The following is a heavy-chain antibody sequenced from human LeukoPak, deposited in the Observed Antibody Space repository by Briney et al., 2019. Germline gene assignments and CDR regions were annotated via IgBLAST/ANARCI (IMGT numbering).Heavy chain of an antibody. V-gene: IGHV4-39*01. CDR2: IYDSGNE. CDR1: GGSISTSXXY. Sequence: SETXXLXXXXXGGSISTSXXYWGWXXQPPGKGLXWIVIIYDSGNEFYNPSLKSRVTISADTDKNQFSLKLNSVTAADTAMYYCARQISDYYYYYMDVWGEGITVTVSS. D-gene: IGHD2/OR15-2a*01. CDR3: ARQISDYYYYYMDV. J-gene: IGHJ6*03.